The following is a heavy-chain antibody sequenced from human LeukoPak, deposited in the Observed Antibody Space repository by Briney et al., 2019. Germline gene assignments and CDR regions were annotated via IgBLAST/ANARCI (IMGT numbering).Heavy chain of an antibody. CDR2: ISYDGSNK. J-gene: IGHJ4*02. V-gene: IGHV3-30-3*01. Sequence: GGSLRLSCAASGFTFSSYAMHWVRRAPGKGLEWVAVISYDGSNKYYADSVKGRFTISRDNSKNTLYLQMNSLRAEDTAVYYCARDLFRRRNGVVEGYFDYWGQGTLITVSS. CDR3: ARDLFRRRNGVVEGYFDY. CDR1: GFTFSSYA. D-gene: IGHD2-8*01.